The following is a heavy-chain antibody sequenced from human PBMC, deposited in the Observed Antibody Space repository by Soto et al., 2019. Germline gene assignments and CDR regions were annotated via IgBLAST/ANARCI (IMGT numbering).Heavy chain of an antibody. J-gene: IGHJ4*02. D-gene: IGHD3-22*01. CDR2: IRSKAYGGTT. CDR1: GFTFGDYA. V-gene: IGHV3-49*03. Sequence: GGSLRLSCTASGFTFGDYAMSWFRQAPGKGLEWVGFIRSKAYGGTTEYAASVKGRFTISRDDSKSIAYLQMNSLKTEDTAVYYCTSYYYDSSGYRDFFDYWGQGTLVTVSS. CDR3: TSYYYDSSGYRDFFDY.